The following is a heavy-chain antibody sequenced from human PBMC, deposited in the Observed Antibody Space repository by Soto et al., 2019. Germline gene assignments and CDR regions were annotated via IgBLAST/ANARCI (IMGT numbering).Heavy chain of an antibody. Sequence: EVQLVESGGGLVQPGGSLRLSCVSSGFSFSAFSMNWVRQAPGKGLEWVSYISSSSSTIYYADSVKGRLTISRDNAKNSRFLQMDSLRDEDTAVYYCAREGGRHCSPTRCYNAFDIWGQGTMVTVSS. CDR3: AREGGRHCSPTRCYNAFDI. CDR1: GFSFSAFS. J-gene: IGHJ3*02. V-gene: IGHV3-48*02. D-gene: IGHD2-2*02. CDR2: ISSSSSTI.